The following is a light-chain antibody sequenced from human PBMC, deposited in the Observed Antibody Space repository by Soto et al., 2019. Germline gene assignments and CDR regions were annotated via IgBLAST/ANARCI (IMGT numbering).Light chain of an antibody. CDR1: QNVRKY. Sequence: EVVLTQSPGTLSLSPGERLTVSCRASQNVRKYLAWYQQKPGQAPRLVIYGAGTRGTGVPDRFSGSGSGTDFTLTINSLESYDSAVYYCHQYGDSPPTFGGGTKVEI. V-gene: IGKV3-20*01. CDR2: GAG. J-gene: IGKJ4*01. CDR3: HQYGDSPPT.